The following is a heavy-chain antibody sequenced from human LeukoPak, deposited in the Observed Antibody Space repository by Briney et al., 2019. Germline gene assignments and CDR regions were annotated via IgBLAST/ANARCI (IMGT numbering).Heavy chain of an antibody. CDR3: ARGYSSSWSPYFDY. V-gene: IGHV4-30-4*08. D-gene: IGHD6-13*01. Sequence: SETLSLTCTVSGGSTSSGDYYWSWIRQPPGKGLEWIGYIYYSGSTYYNPSLKSRVTISVDTSKNQFSLKLSSVTAADTAVYYCARGYSSSWSPYFDYWGQGTLVTVSS. CDR1: GGSTSSGDYY. CDR2: IYYSGST. J-gene: IGHJ4*02.